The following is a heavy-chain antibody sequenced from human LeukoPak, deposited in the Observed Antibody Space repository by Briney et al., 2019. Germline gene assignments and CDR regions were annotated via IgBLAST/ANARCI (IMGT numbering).Heavy chain of an antibody. J-gene: IGHJ3*02. V-gene: IGHV4-39*01. CDR2: IYYTGST. D-gene: IGHD1-26*01. CDR3: PSREWELLLSGGAFDI. Sequence: SVTLSLTCNVSSGTISSSSYFWGWIRQPPGNGLEWIGNIYYTGSTHYNPSLKSRLTISVDTSKNQFSLKPSSVTAADTAVYYCPSREWELLLSGGAFDIWGQGTMVTVSS. CDR1: SGTISSSSYF.